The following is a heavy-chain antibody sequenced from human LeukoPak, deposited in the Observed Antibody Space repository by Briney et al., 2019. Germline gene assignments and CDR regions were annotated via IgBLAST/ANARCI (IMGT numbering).Heavy chain of an antibody. CDR3: ARGGGLDV. CDR1: GFTFNNFY. CDR2: INRDGSQR. Sequence: PGGSLRLSCAASGFTFNNFYMSWVRQAPGKGLEWVANINRDGSQRYYVDSVRGRFTISRDNAKNSLYLQMSNLRAEDTAVYFCARGGGLDVWGQGATVTVSS. J-gene: IGHJ6*02. D-gene: IGHD3-16*01. V-gene: IGHV3-7*03.